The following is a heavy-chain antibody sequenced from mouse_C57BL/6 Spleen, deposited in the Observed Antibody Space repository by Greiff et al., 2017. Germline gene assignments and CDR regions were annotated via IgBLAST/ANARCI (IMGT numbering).Heavy chain of an antibody. CDR2: IDPETGGT. D-gene: IGHD2-4*01. CDR3: TKYLYYDYGPFAD. Sequence: QVQLQQSGAELVRPGASVTLSCKASGYTFTDYEMHWVKQRPVHGLEWIGAIDPETGGTAYNQKFKGKAILTADKSSSTAYMELRSLTSEDSAVYYCTKYLYYDYGPFADWGQGTLVTVSA. CDR1: GYTFTDYE. V-gene: IGHV1-15*01. J-gene: IGHJ3*01.